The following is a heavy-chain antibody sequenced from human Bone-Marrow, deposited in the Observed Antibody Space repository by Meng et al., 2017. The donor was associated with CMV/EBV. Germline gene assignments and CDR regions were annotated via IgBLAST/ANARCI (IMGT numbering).Heavy chain of an antibody. V-gene: IGHV4-39*01. CDR1: GGSISSSSYY. D-gene: IGHD3-3*01. J-gene: IGHJ6*01. CDR2: IYYSGST. Sequence: SETLSLTCTVSGGSISSSSYYWGWIRQPPGKGLEWIGSIYYSGSTYYNPSLKSRVTISVDTSKNQFSLKLSSVTAADTAVYYCARQPATIFGVVINYCYYGMDVWGQGTTVTVSS. CDR3: ARQPATIFGVVINYCYYGMDV.